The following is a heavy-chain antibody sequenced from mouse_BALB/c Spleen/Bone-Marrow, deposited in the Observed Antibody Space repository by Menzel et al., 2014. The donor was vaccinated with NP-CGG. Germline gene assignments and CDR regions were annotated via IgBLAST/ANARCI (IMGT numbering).Heavy chain of an antibody. D-gene: IGHD1-1*01. CDR1: GYTFSNYC. CDR3: ARASVVPYYFDF. V-gene: IGHV1-9*01. CDR2: ILPGSGTA. Sequence: VQLVESGAELMKPGASVKISCKATGYTFSNYCIDWVKQRPGHGLEWIGEILPGSGTANYNEKFKGKATFTADTSSNTAYMQLSSLTSEDSALYYCARASVVPYYFDFWGQGTTLIVSS. J-gene: IGHJ2*01.